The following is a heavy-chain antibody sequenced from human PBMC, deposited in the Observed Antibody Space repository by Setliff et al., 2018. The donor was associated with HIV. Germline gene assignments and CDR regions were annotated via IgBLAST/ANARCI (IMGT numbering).Heavy chain of an antibody. CDR2: IKQDGSEE. CDR1: GFTFSTYW. CDR3: TKDHLSGWASDC. V-gene: IGHV3-7*01. D-gene: IGHD6-19*01. J-gene: IGHJ4*02. Sequence: GSLRLSCAASGFTFSTYWMIWVRQAPGKGLEWVAKIKQDGSEEYYVDSVKGRFTISRDNAKNSVYLQMNSLRVEETAMYYCTKDHLSGWASDCWGQGTLVTVSS.